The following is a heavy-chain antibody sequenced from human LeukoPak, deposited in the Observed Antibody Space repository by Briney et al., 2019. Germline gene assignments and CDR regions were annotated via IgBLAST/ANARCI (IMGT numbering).Heavy chain of an antibody. CDR3: VNSKGNYGDFIFES. CDR1: GFTFANYA. V-gene: IGHV3-23*01. CDR2: LSGSSGTT. Sequence: GGSLRLSCAASGFTFANYAMGWVRQTPGKGLEWVSSLSGSSGTTYYADSVKGRFTISRDNSKNTLHLQMNSLRVEDAAVYYCVNSKGNYGDFIFESWGQGTLVTVSS. J-gene: IGHJ4*02. D-gene: IGHD4-17*01.